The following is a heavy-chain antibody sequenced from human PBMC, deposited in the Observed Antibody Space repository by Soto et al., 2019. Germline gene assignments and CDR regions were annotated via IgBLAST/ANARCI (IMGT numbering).Heavy chain of an antibody. CDR3: ARDGSDVPAAIDAILSYYYYYGMDV. Sequence: PGGSLRLSCAASGFTFSSYSMNWVRQAPGKGLEWVSSISSSSSYIYYADSVKGRFTISRDNAKNSLYLQMNSLRAEDTAVYYCARDGSDVPAAIDAILSYYYYYGMDVWGQGNTVTVSS. D-gene: IGHD2-2*02. V-gene: IGHV3-21*01. CDR2: ISSSSSYI. CDR1: GFTFSSYS. J-gene: IGHJ6*02.